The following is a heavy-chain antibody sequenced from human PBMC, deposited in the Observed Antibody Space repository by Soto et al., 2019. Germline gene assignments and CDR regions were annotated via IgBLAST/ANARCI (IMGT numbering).Heavy chain of an antibody. CDR3: AREIFDVEPGRFDP. Sequence: SETLSLTCTVSGDSISRYYWSWIRQPAGKGLEWIGHIHYSGSTNQNPSLKSRVTISVDTSKDQFSLKLSSVIAADTAVYFCAREIFDVEPGRFDPWGQGVLVTVS. CDR1: GDSISRYY. V-gene: IGHV4-59*01. J-gene: IGHJ5*02. D-gene: IGHD1-1*01. CDR2: IHYSGST.